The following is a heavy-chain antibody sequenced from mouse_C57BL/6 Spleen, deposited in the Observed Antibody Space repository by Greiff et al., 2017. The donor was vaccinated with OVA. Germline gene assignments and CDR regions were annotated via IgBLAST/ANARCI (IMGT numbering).Heavy chain of an antibody. Sequence: EVQLQESGPGMVKPSQSLSLTCTVTGYSITSGYDWHWIRHFPGNKLEWMGYISYSGSTNYNPSLKSRISITHDTSKNHFFLKLNSVTTEDTATYYCARGDYYGSSPAWFAYGGQGTLVTVSA. CDR1: GYSITSGYD. D-gene: IGHD1-1*01. V-gene: IGHV3-1*01. CDR3: ARGDYYGSSPAWFAY. J-gene: IGHJ3*01. CDR2: ISYSGST.